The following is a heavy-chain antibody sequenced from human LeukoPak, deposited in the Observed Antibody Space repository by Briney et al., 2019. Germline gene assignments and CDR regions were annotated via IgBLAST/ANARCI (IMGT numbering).Heavy chain of an antibody. CDR3: ARDLYDSSGYYYPAPEYFQH. V-gene: IGHV3-48*03. CDR1: GFTFSSYE. D-gene: IGHD3-22*01. J-gene: IGHJ1*01. CDR2: ISSSGSSI. Sequence: PGGALRLSCAASGFTFSSYEMNWVRQAPGKGVEWVSYISSSGSSIYYAESVKGGFTISRENAKNSLYMQMNRLRDEDTAVYFSARDLYDSSGYYYPAPEYFQHWGQGTLVTVSS.